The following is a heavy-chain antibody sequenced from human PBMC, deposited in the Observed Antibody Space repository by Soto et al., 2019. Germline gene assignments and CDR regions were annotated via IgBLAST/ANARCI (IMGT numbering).Heavy chain of an antibody. V-gene: IGHV1-69*01. CDR1: GGTFSSYA. J-gene: IGHJ5*01. CDR3: ARVTSMVRGVIDNGFDA. CDR2: IIPMYGPA. D-gene: IGHD3-10*01. Sequence: QVPLVQSGAEVKKPGSSVTVSCKASGGTFSSYAIHWVRQAPGQGLEWMGGIIPMYGPAKYAQRFQGRVTITADESTTTVYMELTGLTSQDTAVYYCARVTSMVRGVIDNGFDAWGHGTLVTVSS.